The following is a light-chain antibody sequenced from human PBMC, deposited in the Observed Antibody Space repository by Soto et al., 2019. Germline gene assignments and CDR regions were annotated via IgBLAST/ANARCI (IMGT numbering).Light chain of an antibody. V-gene: IGKV1-5*03. J-gene: IGKJ1*01. Sequence: DIQMTQSPSTLSASVGDRVTITCRASQIISDWLAWYQQKPGKAPKLLIYKASTLKSGVPSRFSGSGSGTEFTLTISSLQPDDFATYYCQHYNSYSEAFGQGTKVDI. CDR2: KAS. CDR1: QIISDW. CDR3: QHYNSYSEA.